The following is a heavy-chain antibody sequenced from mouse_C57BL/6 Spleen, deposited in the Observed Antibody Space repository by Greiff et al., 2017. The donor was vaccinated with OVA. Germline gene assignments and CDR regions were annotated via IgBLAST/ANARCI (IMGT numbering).Heavy chain of an antibody. V-gene: IGHV1-4*01. J-gene: IGHJ2*01. D-gene: IGHD1-1*01. CDR3: ARGITTVVATRGYFDY. Sequence: VQLQESGAELARPGASVKMSCKASGYTFTSYTMHWVKQRPGQGLEWIGYINPSSGYTKYNQKFKDKATLTADKSSSTAYMQLSSLTSEDSAVYYCARGITTVVATRGYFDYWGQGTTLTVSS. CDR1: GYTFTSYT. CDR2: INPSSGYT.